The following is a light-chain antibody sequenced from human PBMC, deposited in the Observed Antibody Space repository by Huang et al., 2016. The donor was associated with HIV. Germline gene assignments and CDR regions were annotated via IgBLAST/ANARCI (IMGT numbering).Light chain of an antibody. Sequence: IQLTQSPSSLYASVGDRITITCRASQGLSSNFAWYQQKPGKAPNLLIYSASALQSGVPSRFSGSGSGTDFTLTISSLQPEDFATYYCQQFTGYPLTFGPGTKVEFK. V-gene: IGKV1-9*01. CDR1: QGLSSN. J-gene: IGKJ3*01. CDR2: SAS. CDR3: QQFTGYPLT.